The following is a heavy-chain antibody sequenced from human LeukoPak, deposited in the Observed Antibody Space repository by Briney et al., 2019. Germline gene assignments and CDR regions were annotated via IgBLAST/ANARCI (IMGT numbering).Heavy chain of an antibody. CDR1: GGSFSGYY. J-gene: IGHJ4*02. CDR2: INHSGST. CDR3: ARARTSYAVRGVFDY. D-gene: IGHD3-10*01. Sequence: SETLSLTCAVYGGSFSGYYWSWIRQPPGKGLEWIGEINHSGSTNYNPSLKSRVTISVDTSKNQFSLKLSSVTAADMAVYYCARARTSYAVRGVFDYWGQGTLVTVSS. V-gene: IGHV4-34*01.